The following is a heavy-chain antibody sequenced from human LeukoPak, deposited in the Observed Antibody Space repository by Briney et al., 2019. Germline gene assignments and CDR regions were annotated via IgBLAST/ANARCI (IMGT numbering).Heavy chain of an antibody. CDR3: ARRGPSGGRDNWFDP. D-gene: IGHD6-19*01. Sequence: GESLEISCKGSGSSFTSYWIGWVRQMPGKGLEWMGIIYPGDSDTRYSPSFQGQVTISADKSISTAYLQWSSLKASDTAMYYCARRGPSGGRDNWFDPWGQGTLVTVSS. CDR1: GSSFTSYW. V-gene: IGHV5-51*01. CDR2: IYPGDSDT. J-gene: IGHJ5*02.